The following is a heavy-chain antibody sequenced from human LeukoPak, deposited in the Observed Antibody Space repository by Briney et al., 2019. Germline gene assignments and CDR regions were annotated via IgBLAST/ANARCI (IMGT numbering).Heavy chain of an antibody. V-gene: IGHV3-21*01. CDR1: GFPFSSYS. CDR3: ARGQLRYFDWSLRSVLFY. D-gene: IGHD3-9*01. J-gene: IGHJ4*02. Sequence: GGSLRLSCAASGFPFSSYSMTWVRQPPGKGLEWVSSISSGSSSIYYADSVKGRFTISRDNAKTSLYLQMSSLRAEDTTVYYCARGQLRYFDWSLRSVLFYWGQGTLVTVSS. CDR2: ISSGSSSI.